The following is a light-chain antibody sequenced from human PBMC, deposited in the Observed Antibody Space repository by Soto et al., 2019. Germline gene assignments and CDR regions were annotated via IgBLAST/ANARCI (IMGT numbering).Light chain of an antibody. J-gene: IGLJ1*01. V-gene: IGLV1-51*02. Sequence: QSVLTQPPSVSAAPGQKVTISCSGSSSDIGNNYVSWYQHLPGTAPKLLIYENNKRPSGIPDRFSGSKSGTSATLGITGLQTGDEADYYCGTWDSRLSADVFGTGTKLTVL. CDR3: GTWDSRLSADV. CDR2: ENN. CDR1: SSDIGNNY.